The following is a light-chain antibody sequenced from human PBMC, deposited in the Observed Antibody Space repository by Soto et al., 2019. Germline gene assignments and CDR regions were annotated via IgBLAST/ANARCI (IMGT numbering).Light chain of an antibody. CDR3: CSYAGRSTSV. CDR2: EDG. Sequence: QSALTQPASVSGSPGQSITISCTGTSSDDGSYNLVSWYQQYPGKAPKLMIFEDGERPSGVSNRFSGSKSGNTASLTISGLQAEDEADYYCCSYAGRSTSVFGGGTKLTVL. V-gene: IGLV2-23*01. J-gene: IGLJ2*01. CDR1: SSDDGSYNL.